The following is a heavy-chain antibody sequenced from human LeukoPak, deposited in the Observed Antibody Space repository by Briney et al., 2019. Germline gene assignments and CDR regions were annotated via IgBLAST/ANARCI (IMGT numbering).Heavy chain of an antibody. CDR1: GGSISSYY. J-gene: IGHJ4*02. CDR2: IYTSGST. V-gene: IGHV4-4*07. Sequence: SSETLSLTXTVSGGSISSYYWSWIRQPAGKGLEWIGRIYTSGSTNYNPSLKSRVTMSVDTSKNQFSLKLSSVTAADTAVYYCATTLYSGYDSVAFDYWGQGTLVTVSS. CDR3: ATTLYSGYDSVAFDY. D-gene: IGHD5-12*01.